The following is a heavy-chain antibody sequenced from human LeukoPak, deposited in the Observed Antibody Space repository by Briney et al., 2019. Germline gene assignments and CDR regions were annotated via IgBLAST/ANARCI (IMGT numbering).Heavy chain of an antibody. Sequence: SETLSLTCSVSGGSISSHYWTWMRQPPGKGLEWIGYISYSGITNYNPSLKSRVTISVDTSKNQFFLQLRSVTAADTAVYYCAREDPQTRVPEGMDVWGQGTTVIVSS. CDR3: AREDPQTRVPEGMDV. CDR1: GGSISSHY. J-gene: IGHJ6*02. CDR2: ISYSGIT. D-gene: IGHD4/OR15-4a*01. V-gene: IGHV4-59*11.